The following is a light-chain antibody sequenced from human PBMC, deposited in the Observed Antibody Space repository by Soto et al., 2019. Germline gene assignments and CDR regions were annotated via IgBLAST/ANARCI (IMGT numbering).Light chain of an antibody. CDR2: AAS. CDR1: QGISSY. J-gene: IGKJ1*01. CDR3: QQYNSPTWT. Sequence: AIRMTQSPSSLSASTGDRVTITCRASQGISSYLAWYQQKPGKAPKLLIYAASNLESGVPSRFSGSGSGTQFTLTISSLQPDDFATYYCQQYNSPTWTFGQGTKVDI. V-gene: IGKV1-8*01.